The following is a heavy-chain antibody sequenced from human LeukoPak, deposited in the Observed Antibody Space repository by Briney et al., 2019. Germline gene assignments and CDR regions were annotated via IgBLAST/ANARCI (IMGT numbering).Heavy chain of an antibody. D-gene: IGHD3-9*01. CDR2: ISYDGSNK. CDR1: GFTFSSYA. CDR3: ARDRYPAGGLRYFDWPAPFDP. V-gene: IGHV3-30-3*01. Sequence: GEPLKISCAASGFTFSSYAMHWVRQAPGKGLEWVAVISYDGSNKYYADSVKGRFTISRDNSKNTLYLQMNSLRAEDTAVYYCARDRYPAGGLRYFDWPAPFDPWGQGTLVTVSS. J-gene: IGHJ5*02.